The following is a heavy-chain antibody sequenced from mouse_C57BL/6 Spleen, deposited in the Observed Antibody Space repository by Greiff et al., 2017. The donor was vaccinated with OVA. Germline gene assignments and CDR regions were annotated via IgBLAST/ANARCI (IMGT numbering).Heavy chain of an antibody. V-gene: IGHV1-37*01. CDR1: GYSFTGYF. Sequence: EVQGVESGPELVKPGASVKISCKASGYSFTGYFMNWVKQSHGKSLEWIGRINPYNGDTFYNQKFKGKATLTVDKSSSTAHMELLSLTSEDFAVYYFARGDGYDVGAWFAYWGQGTLVTVSA. J-gene: IGHJ3*01. D-gene: IGHD2-2*01. CDR3: ARGDGYDVGAWFAY. CDR2: INPYNGDT.